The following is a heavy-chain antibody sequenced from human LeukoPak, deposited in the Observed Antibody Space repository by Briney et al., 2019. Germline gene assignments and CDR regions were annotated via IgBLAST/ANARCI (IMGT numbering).Heavy chain of an antibody. J-gene: IGHJ3*02. V-gene: IGHV3-30-3*01. D-gene: IGHD1-1*01. CDR1: GFTFSSYA. CDR3: ARDPGFDAFDI. Sequence: GGSLRLSCAASGFTFSSYAMHWVRQAPGKGLEWVAVISCDGSNKYYADSVKGRFTISRDNSKNTLYLQMNSLRAEDTAVYYCARDPGFDAFDIWGQGTMVTVSS. CDR2: ISCDGSNK.